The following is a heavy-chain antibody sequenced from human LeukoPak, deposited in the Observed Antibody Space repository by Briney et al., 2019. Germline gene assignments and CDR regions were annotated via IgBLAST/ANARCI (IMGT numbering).Heavy chain of an antibody. CDR1: GGSISSYY. V-gene: IGHV4-4*07. J-gene: IGHJ6*03. CDR3: ARAGLNGSYSFLYYYYYMDV. D-gene: IGHD1-26*01. CDR2: IYTSGST. Sequence: SETLSLTCTVSGGSISSYYWSWIRQPAGKGLEWIGRIYTSGSTNYNPSPKSRVTMSVDTSKNQFSLKLSSVTAADTAVYYCARAGLNGSYSFLYYYYYMDVWGKGTTVTVSS.